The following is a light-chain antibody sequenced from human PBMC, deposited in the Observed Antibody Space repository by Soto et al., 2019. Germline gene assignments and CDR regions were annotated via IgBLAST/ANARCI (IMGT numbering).Light chain of an antibody. CDR1: GSDVGGYNY. V-gene: IGLV2-14*01. Sequence: QSALTQPASVSGSPGQSITISCTGTGSDVGGYNYVSWYQQHPGKAPKLMIHEVSNRPSGVSNRFSGSKSGNTASLTISGLQAEDEADYYCSSYTSSSSLKWVFGGGTKVTVL. J-gene: IGLJ3*02. CDR3: SSYTSSSSLKWV. CDR2: EVS.